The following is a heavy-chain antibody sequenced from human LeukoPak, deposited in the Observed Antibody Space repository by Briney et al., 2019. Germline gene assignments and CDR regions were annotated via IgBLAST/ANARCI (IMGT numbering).Heavy chain of an antibody. V-gene: IGHV1-69*05. D-gene: IGHD6-19*01. J-gene: IGHJ4*02. CDR1: GGTFSSYA. CDR3: ARGRHSSGWYTGSFDY. CDR2: IIPIFGTA. Sequence: ASVKVSCKASGGTFSSYAISWVRQAPGQGLEWMGGIIPIFGTANYAQKFQGRVTITTDESTSTAYMELSSLRSEDTAVYYCARGRHSSGWYTGSFDYWGQGTLVTVSS.